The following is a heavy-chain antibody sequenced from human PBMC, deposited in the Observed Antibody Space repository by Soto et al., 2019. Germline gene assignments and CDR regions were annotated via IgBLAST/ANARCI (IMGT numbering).Heavy chain of an antibody. CDR1: GYTFTSYG. J-gene: IGHJ4*02. Sequence: QVQLVQSGAEVKKPGASVKVSCKASGYTFTSYGISWVRQAPGQGLEWMGWISAYNGNTNYAQKLKGRVTMTTDTPTSTAYMELRSLRSDDTAVYSCAGDFDGCGGSCPCFDYWGQGTLVTVSS. D-gene: IGHD2-15*01. CDR2: ISAYNGNT. CDR3: AGDFDGCGGSCPCFDY. V-gene: IGHV1-18*01.